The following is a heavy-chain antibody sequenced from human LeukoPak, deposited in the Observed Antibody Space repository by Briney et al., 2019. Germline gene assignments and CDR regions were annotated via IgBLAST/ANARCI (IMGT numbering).Heavy chain of an antibody. V-gene: IGHV1-18*01. Sequence: GASVKVSCKASGYTFTSYGISWVRQAPGQGLEWMGWISAYNGNTNYAQKLQGRVTMTTDTSTSTAYMELRSLRSDDTAVYYCARAPDHSSSWSAIVDYWGQGTLVTVSS. CDR2: ISAYNGNT. J-gene: IGHJ4*02. CDR3: ARAPDHSSSWSAIVDY. D-gene: IGHD6-13*01. CDR1: GYTFTSYG.